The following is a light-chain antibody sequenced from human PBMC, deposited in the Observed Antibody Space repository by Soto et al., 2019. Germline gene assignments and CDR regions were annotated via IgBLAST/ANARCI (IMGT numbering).Light chain of an antibody. V-gene: IGKV1-9*01. CDR3: QQARGT. Sequence: DIQLTQSPSFLSASVGDRVTITCWASQGISSYLAWYQQKPGKAPKLLIYAASTLQSGVPSRFSGSGSGTEFTLTISSLQPEYFATYYCQQARGTFGGGTKVEIK. J-gene: IGKJ4*01. CDR1: QGISSY. CDR2: AAS.